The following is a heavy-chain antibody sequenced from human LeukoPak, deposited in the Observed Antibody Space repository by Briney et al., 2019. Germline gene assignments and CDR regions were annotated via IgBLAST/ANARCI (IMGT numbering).Heavy chain of an antibody. Sequence: ASVKVSCKASGGTFSSYAISWVRQAPGQGLEWMGGIIPIFGTANYAQKFQGRVTITADESTSTAYMELSSLRSEDMAVYYCARDGSGDYAPGYWGQGTLVTVSS. J-gene: IGHJ4*02. CDR2: IIPIFGTA. CDR3: ARDGSGDYAPGY. CDR1: GGTFSSYA. D-gene: IGHD4-17*01. V-gene: IGHV1-69*13.